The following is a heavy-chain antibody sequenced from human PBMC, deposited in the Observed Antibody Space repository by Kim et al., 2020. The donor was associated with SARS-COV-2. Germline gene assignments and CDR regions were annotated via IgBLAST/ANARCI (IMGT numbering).Heavy chain of an antibody. CDR1: GGSISSYY. CDR2: IYYSGST. V-gene: IGHV4-59*13. J-gene: IGHJ5*02. Sequence: SETLSLTCTVSGGSISSYYWSWIRQPPGKGLEWIGYIYYSGSTNYNPSLKSRVTISVDTSKNQFSLKLSSVTAADTAVYYCARDSGSERRPYSSSWYGGRWFDPWGQGTLVTVSS. D-gene: IGHD6-13*01. CDR3: ARDSGSERRPYSSSWYGGRWFDP.